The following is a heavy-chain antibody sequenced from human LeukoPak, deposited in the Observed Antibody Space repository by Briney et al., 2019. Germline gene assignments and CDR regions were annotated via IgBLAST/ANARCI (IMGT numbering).Heavy chain of an antibody. CDR3: ARDSGSYFARSLAFDI. J-gene: IGHJ3*02. CDR2: ISAYNGNT. Sequence: GASVKVSCKASGYTFTSYGISWVRQAPGQGLEWMGWISAYNGNTNYAQKLQGRVTMTTDTSTSTAYMEVRSLRSDDTAVYYCARDSGSYFARSLAFDIWGQGTMVTVSS. V-gene: IGHV1-18*01. D-gene: IGHD1-26*01. CDR1: GYTFTSYG.